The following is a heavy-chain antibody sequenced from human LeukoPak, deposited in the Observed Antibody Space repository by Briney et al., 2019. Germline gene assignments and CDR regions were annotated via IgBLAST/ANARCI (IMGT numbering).Heavy chain of an antibody. CDR2: FLPIYGSA. J-gene: IGHJ3*02. CDR3: AGFFYDNSGAAFDI. CDR1: GGGFTFTSHA. Sequence: SVKVSCKASGGGFTFTSHAISWVRQAPGQGLEWMGGFLPIYGSATYAQKFQGRVTITSDESTRTVYTELSSLRPEDSAVHYCAGFFYDNSGAAFDIWGQGTMLTVSS. D-gene: IGHD3-22*01. V-gene: IGHV1-69*13.